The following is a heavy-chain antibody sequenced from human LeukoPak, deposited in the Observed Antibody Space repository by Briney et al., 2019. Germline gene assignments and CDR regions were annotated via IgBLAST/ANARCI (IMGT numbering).Heavy chain of an antibody. V-gene: IGHV3-74*01. CDR1: GFSFSAYW. J-gene: IGHJ4*02. CDR2: INNEGTGT. Sequence: GGSLRLSCAASGFSFSAYWMHWVRQAPGKGLVWVSRINNEGTGTDYADSVRGRFTLSRDNSKNTLYLQMNSLTVEDTAVYYCARSQSSSLIDYWGQGTLVTVSS. D-gene: IGHD6-13*01. CDR3: ARSQSSSLIDY.